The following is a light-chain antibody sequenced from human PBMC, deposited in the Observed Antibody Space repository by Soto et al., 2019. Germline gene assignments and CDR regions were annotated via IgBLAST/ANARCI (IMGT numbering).Light chain of an antibody. CDR2: GAS. CDR1: QSVSKNY. CDR3: QQYGSSGT. J-gene: IGKJ1*01. V-gene: IGKV3-20*01. Sequence: EIVLTQSPGTLSLSAGERATLSCRASQSVSKNYLAWYQQKPGQAPRLLIYGASNRATGIPDRFSVSGSGTDFTLTISRLEPEDFAVDDCQQYGSSGTFGQGTKVDIK.